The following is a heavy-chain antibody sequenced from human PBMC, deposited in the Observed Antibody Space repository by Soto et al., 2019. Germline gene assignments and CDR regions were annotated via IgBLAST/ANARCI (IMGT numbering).Heavy chain of an antibody. V-gene: IGHV4-39*01. CDR3: AQTWLQLWRNRETYGMDL. Sequence: SETLSLTCTVSGGSISSSSYYWGWIRQPPGKGLEGIGSIYYSGSTYYNPSLKSRVTISVDTSKNQFSLKRSSVTAADTAVYYCAQTWLQLWRNRETYGMDLWGQGTTVTVSS. CDR1: GGSISSSSYY. D-gene: IGHD5-18*01. CDR2: IYYSGST. J-gene: IGHJ6*02.